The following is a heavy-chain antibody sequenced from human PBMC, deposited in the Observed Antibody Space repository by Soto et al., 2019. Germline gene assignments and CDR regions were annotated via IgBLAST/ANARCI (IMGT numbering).Heavy chain of an antibody. CDR1: GGSISSSSYY. CDR3: ARVATYYDILTGYHATNWFDP. D-gene: IGHD3-9*01. V-gene: IGHV4-39*01. J-gene: IGHJ5*02. CDR2: IYYGGST. Sequence: SETLSLTCTVSGGSISSSSYYWGWIRQPPGKGLEWIGSIYYGGSTYYNPSLKSRVTISVDTSKNQFSLKLSSVTAADTAVYYCARVATYYDILTGYHATNWFDPWGQGTLVTAPQ.